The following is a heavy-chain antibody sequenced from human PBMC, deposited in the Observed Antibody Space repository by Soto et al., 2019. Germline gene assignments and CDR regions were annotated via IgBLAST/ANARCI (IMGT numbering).Heavy chain of an antibody. CDR1: GGSISSGGYY. J-gene: IGHJ6*02. CDR2: IYYSGST. CDR3: ARLWFGGPTYGMDV. V-gene: IGHV4-31*03. D-gene: IGHD3-10*01. Sequence: SETLSLTCTVSGGSISSGGYYWSWIRQHPGKGLEWIGYIYYSGSTYYNPSLKSRVTISVDTSKNQFSLKLSSVTAADTAVYYRARLWFGGPTYGMDVWGHGTTVTVSS.